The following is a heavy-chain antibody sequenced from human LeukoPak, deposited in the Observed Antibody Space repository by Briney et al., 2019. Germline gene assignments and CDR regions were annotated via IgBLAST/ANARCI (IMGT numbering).Heavy chain of an antibody. CDR2: IYYSGST. D-gene: IGHD2-2*01. V-gene: IGHV4-39*07. CDR3: ARDRCSSTSCSPLAFDI. Sequence: SETLSLTCTVSGDSISSTSYYWGWIRQPPGTGLEWIGSIYYSGSTYYNPSLKSRVTISVDTSKNQFSLKLSSVTAADTAVYYCARDRCSSTSCSPLAFDIWGQGTMVTVSS. CDR1: GDSISSTSYY. J-gene: IGHJ3*02.